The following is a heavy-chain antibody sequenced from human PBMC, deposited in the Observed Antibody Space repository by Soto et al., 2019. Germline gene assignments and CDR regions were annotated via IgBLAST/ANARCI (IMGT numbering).Heavy chain of an antibody. CDR3: AREDITTDTAMVIAFDI. J-gene: IGHJ3*02. Sequence: QVQLVQSGAEVKKPGSSVKVSCKASGGTFSSYAISWVRQAPGQGLEWMGGIIPIFGTANYARKFQSRLTITADESTSTAYMELSSLRSEDTAVYYCAREDITTDTAMVIAFDIWGQGTMVTVSS. V-gene: IGHV1-69*12. CDR1: GGTFSSYA. D-gene: IGHD5-18*01. CDR2: IIPIFGTA.